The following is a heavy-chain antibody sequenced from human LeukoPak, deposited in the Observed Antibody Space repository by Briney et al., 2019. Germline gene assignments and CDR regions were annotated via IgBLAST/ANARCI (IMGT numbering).Heavy chain of an antibody. CDR1: GYSFTSYW. CDR2: IYPGDSDT. CDR3: ARHHSSSHPHSVYMDV. D-gene: IGHD6-6*01. V-gene: IGHV5-51*01. Sequence: GESLKISCKGSGYSFTSYWIGWVRQMPGKGLEWMGIIYPGDSDTRYSPSFQGQVTISADKSISTAYLQWSSLRASDTAMYYCARHHSSSHPHSVYMDVWGKGTTVTVSS. J-gene: IGHJ6*03.